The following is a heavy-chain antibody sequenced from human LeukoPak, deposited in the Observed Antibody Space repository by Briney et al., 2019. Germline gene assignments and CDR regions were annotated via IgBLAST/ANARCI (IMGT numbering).Heavy chain of an antibody. D-gene: IGHD3-3*01. J-gene: IGHJ4*02. CDR3: ARGGGRVFGVVISGGIDY. V-gene: IGHV4-4*07. CDR1: RGSINNQY. Sequence: SETLSLTCTVSRGSINNQYWSWIRQPAGKGLEWIGRMYTNGESDYNPSLKSRVTMSVDTSKSQFSLKLKSVTAADTAVYYCARGGGRVFGVVISGGIDYWGQGTLVTVSS. CDR2: MYTNGES.